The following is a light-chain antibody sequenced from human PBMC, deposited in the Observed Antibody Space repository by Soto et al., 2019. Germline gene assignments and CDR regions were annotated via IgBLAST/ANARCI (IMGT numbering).Light chain of an antibody. V-gene: IGKV1-33*01. CDR3: QQYANLPPRLT. Sequence: DIQMTQSPSSLSASVGDRVTITCQASQDISNYLNWYQQKPGKAPKLLIYDASNLETGVPSRFSGSGSGTDFTFTISSLQPEHIATYYCQQYANLPPRLTFGGGTKV. J-gene: IGKJ4*01. CDR1: QDISNY. CDR2: DAS.